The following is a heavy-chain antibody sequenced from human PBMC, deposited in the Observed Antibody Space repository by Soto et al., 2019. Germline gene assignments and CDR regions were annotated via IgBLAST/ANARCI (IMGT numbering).Heavy chain of an antibody. D-gene: IGHD3-3*01. CDR1: GFTFSSYW. CDR2: INSDGSTT. V-gene: IGHV3-74*01. CDR3: ARDLDWVLYDY. J-gene: IGHJ4*02. Sequence: PGGSLRLSCAASGFTFSSYWMHWVRQAPGKGLVWVSRINSDGSTTSYADSVKGRFTISRDNSKNTLYLQMNSLRDEDTAVYYCARDLDWVLYDYWGQGTPVTVSS.